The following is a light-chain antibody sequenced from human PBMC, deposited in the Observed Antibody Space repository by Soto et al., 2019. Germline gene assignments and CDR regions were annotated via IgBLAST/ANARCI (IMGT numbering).Light chain of an antibody. J-gene: IGLJ1*01. CDR3: SSYTSTRTLV. V-gene: IGLV2-14*03. CDR2: DVN. Sequence: QSALTQPASVSGSPGQLITVSCSGTSSDVGGYNSVSWYQQHPGKAPKLMIYDVNIRPLGISNRFSGSKSGNTASLTISGLQAEDEANYYCSSYTSTRTLVFGTGTKLTVL. CDR1: SSDVGGYNS.